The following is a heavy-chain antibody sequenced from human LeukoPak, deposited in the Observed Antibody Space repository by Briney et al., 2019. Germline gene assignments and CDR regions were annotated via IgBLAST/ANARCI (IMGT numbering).Heavy chain of an antibody. CDR2: ISSSGSTI. J-gene: IGHJ4*02. Sequence: PGGSLRLSCAASGFTFSNYEMNWVRQAPGKGLEWVSYISSSGSTIYYADSVKGRFTISRDNAKNSLYLQMTSDRPEHTAVYYCAQIYTYGSSQFDYWGQGTLVTVSS. CDR3: AQIYTYGSSQFDY. V-gene: IGHV3-48*03. D-gene: IGHD5-18*01. CDR1: GFTFSNYE.